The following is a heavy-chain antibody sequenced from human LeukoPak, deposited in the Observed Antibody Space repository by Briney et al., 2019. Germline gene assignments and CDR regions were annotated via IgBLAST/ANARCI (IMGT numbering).Heavy chain of an antibody. CDR1: GFIFSSYA. CDR2: ISGGGAAT. J-gene: IGHJ4*02. V-gene: IGHV3-23*01. Sequence: GGSLRLSCAASGFIFSSYAMSWVRQAPGKGLEWISAISGGGAATYYADSVKGRFTISRDKSKNTLYLQMNSLRAEDTDVYYCAKGNAAAPFDYWGQGTLVTVSS. D-gene: IGHD2-15*01. CDR3: AKGNAAAPFDY.